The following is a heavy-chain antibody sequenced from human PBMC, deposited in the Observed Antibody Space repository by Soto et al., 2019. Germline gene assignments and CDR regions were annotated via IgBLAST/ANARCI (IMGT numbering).Heavy chain of an antibody. CDR2: INHSGST. CDR3: ARRFYGDYYFDY. Sequence: SETLSLTCAVYGGSFSGYYWSWIRQPPRKGLEWIGEINHSGSTNYNPSLKSRVTISVDTSKNQFSLKLSSVTAADTAVYYCARRFYGDYYFDYWGQGTLVTVSS. V-gene: IGHV4-34*01. CDR1: GGSFSGYY. D-gene: IGHD4-17*01. J-gene: IGHJ4*02.